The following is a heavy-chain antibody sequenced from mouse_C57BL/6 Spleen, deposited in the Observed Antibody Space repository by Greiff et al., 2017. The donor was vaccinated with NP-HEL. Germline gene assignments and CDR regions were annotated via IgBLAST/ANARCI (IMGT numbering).Heavy chain of an antibody. D-gene: IGHD1-1*01. V-gene: IGHV1-69*01. J-gene: IGHJ4*01. CDR2: IDPSDSYT. CDR1: ASTFPSSW. CDR3: ARRYYGSSDLYYAMDY. Sequence: VQLQQPGAELVMPGASVKLSCKASASTFPSSWMHWVKQRPGQGLEWIGEIDPSDSYTNYNQKFKGKSTLTVDKSSSTAYMQLSSLTSEDSAVYYCARRYYGSSDLYYAMDYWGQGTSVTVSS.